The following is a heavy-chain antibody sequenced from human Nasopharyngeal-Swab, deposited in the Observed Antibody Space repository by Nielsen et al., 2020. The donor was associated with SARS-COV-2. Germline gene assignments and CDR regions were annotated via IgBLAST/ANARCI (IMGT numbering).Heavy chain of an antibody. V-gene: IGHV4-34*01. CDR2: VEQSCFT. Sequence: SETLSLTCAVYGGSLRGYYWTWIRQPPGKGLEWIGEVEQSCFTKYNPSLKSRVSISLDTSKNQVSLKVSSVTAADTAVYHCARTFCTTSSCSYYFDSWGQGNLVTVSS. CDR3: ARTFCTTSSCSYYFDS. D-gene: IGHD2-2*01. CDR1: GGSLRGYY. J-gene: IGHJ4*02.